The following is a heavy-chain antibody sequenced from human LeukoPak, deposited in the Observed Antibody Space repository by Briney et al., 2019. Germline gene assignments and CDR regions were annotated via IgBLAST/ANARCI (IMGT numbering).Heavy chain of an antibody. D-gene: IGHD5-24*01. V-gene: IGHV3-20*04. CDR2: INWNGGST. CDR3: SRRKDGYNNRDV. J-gene: IGHJ6*03. Sequence: PGGSLRLSCAASGFTFDDYGMSWVRQAPGKGLEWVSGINWNGGSTGYADSVKGRFTISRGNAKNSLYLQMNSLRAEDTALYYCSRRKDGYNNRDVWGKGTTVTVSS. CDR1: GFTFDDYG.